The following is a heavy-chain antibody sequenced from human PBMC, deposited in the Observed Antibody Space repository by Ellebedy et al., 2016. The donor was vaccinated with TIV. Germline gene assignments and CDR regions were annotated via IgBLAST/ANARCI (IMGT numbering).Heavy chain of an antibody. D-gene: IGHD1-1*01. J-gene: IGHJ6*02. CDR2: FDPEDGET. CDR1: GYTLTELS. Sequence: AASVKVSCKVSGYTLTELSMHWVRQAPGKGLEWMGGFDPEDGETIYAQKFQGRVTMTEDTSTDTAYMELSSLRSEDTDVYYCARNFLLTTADGMDVWGQGTTVTVSS. V-gene: IGHV1-24*01. CDR3: ARNFLLTTADGMDV.